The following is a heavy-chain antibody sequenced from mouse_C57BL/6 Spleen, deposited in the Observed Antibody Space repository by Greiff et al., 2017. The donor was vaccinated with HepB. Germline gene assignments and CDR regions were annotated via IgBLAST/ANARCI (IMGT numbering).Heavy chain of an antibody. Sequence: EVKLVESGGGLVKPGGSLKLSCAASGFTFSDYGMHWVRQAPEKGLEWVAYISSGSSTIYYADTVKGRFTISRDNAKNTLFLQMTSLRSEDTAMYYCARGAYYYAMDDWGQGTSVTVSS. V-gene: IGHV5-17*01. D-gene: IGHD6-1*01. CDR1: GFTFSDYG. CDR3: ARGAYYYAMDD. CDR2: ISSGSSTI. J-gene: IGHJ4*01.